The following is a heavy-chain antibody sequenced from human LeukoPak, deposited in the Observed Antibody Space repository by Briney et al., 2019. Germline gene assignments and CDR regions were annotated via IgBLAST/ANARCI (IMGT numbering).Heavy chain of an antibody. CDR3: ARSPLWFVLSCYMDV. D-gene: IGHD3-10*01. Sequence: ASVKVSCKASGYTFTGYYMHWVRQAPGQGLEWMGWINPNSGGTNYAQKFQGRVTMTRDTSISTAYMELSRLRSDDTAVYYCARSPLWFVLSCYMDVWGKGTTVTVSS. CDR1: GYTFTGYY. J-gene: IGHJ6*03. CDR2: INPNSGGT. V-gene: IGHV1-2*02.